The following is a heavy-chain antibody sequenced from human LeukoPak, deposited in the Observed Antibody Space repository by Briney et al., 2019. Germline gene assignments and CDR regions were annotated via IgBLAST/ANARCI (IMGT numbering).Heavy chain of an antibody. CDR1: GGSFSGYY. D-gene: IGHD5-12*01. CDR3: ARDDGYNSHFDY. Sequence: SETLSLTCAVYGGSFSGYYWSWIRQPPGKGLEWIGEINHSGSTNYNPSLKSRVTISVDTSKNQFSLKLSSVTAADTAVYYCARDDGYNSHFDYWGQGTLVTVSS. J-gene: IGHJ4*02. CDR2: INHSGST. V-gene: IGHV4-34*01.